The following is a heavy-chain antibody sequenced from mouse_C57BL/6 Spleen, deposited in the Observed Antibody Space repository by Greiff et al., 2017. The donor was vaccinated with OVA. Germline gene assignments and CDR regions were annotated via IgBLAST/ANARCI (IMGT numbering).Heavy chain of an antibody. D-gene: IGHD2-5*01. Sequence: QVQLQQPGAELVKPGASVKMSCKASGYTFTSYWITWVKQRPGQGLEWIGDLYPGSGSTNYNEKFKSKATLTVDTSSSTAYMQLSSLTSEDSAVYYCASVYYSKYYFDYWGQGTTLTVAS. CDR1: GYTFTSYW. V-gene: IGHV1-55*01. CDR2: LYPGSGST. J-gene: IGHJ2*01. CDR3: ASVYYSKYYFDY.